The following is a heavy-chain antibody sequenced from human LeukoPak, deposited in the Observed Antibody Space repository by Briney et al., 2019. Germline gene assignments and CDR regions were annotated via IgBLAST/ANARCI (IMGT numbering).Heavy chain of an antibody. CDR1: GFTFSSYW. CDR2: INSDGSST. CDR3: ARDAETYYYDSSGYPFFDY. Sequence: GGSLRLSCAASGFTFSSYWMHWVRQAPGKGLVWVSRINSDGSSTSYADSVKGRFTISRDNAKNTLYLQMNSLRAEDTAVYYCARDAETYYYDSSGYPFFDYWGQGTLVTVSS. V-gene: IGHV3-74*01. D-gene: IGHD3-22*01. J-gene: IGHJ4*02.